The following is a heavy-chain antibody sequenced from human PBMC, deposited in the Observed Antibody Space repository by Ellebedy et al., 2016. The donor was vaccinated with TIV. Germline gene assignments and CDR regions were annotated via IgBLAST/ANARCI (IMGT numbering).Heavy chain of an antibody. CDR2: IYSGGET. CDR1: GFTVGNNY. Sequence: PGGSLRLSCTASGFTVGNNYMNWLRQAPGKGLDWVSLIYSGGETVYADSVKGRLTISRDSSKNTLYLQMNSLRAEDTAVYYCARDPPGIAASGPDKWGQGTLVTGSS. D-gene: IGHD6-13*01. V-gene: IGHV3-53*01. CDR3: ARDPPGIAASGPDK. J-gene: IGHJ4*02.